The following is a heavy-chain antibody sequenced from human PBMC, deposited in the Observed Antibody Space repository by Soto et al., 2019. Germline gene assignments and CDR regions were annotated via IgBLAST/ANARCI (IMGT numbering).Heavy chain of an antibody. V-gene: IGHV3-21*01. CDR1: GFTFSSYS. J-gene: IGHJ6*02. Sequence: EVQLVESGGGLVKPGGSLRLSCAASGFTFSSYSMNWVRQAPGKGLEWVSSISSSSSYIYYADSVKGRFTISRDNAKNSLYLQMNSLRAEDTAVYYCARVGGSGSYSDYYYGMDVWGQGTTVTVSS. CDR3: ARVGGSGSYSDYYYGMDV. CDR2: ISSSSSYI. D-gene: IGHD3-10*01.